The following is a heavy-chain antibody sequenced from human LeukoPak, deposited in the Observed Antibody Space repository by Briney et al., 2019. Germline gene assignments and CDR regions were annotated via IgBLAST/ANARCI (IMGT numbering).Heavy chain of an antibody. CDR2: ISDDETYK. D-gene: IGHD3-22*01. CDR1: GFTFNSYS. Sequence: PGGSLRLSCAASGFTFNSYSMHWVRQAPGKGLEWVTAISDDETYKFYADSVKGRFTISRDNSKNTLYLQMNSLRAEDTAVYYCAKVESTMIVVFIIGFDYWGQGTLVTVSS. V-gene: IGHV3-30-3*01. J-gene: IGHJ4*02. CDR3: AKVESTMIVVFIIGFDY.